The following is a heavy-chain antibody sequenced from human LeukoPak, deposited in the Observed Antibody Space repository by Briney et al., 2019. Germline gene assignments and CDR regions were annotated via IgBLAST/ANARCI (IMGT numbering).Heavy chain of an antibody. D-gene: IGHD3-10*01. CDR3: ARDGSGSTGYNWFDP. CDR1: GYTFTGYY. V-gene: IGHV1-2*02. Sequence: ASVKVSCKASGYTFTGYYMHWVRQAPGQGLEWMGWINPNSGGTNYAQKFQGRVTMTRDTSISTAYMELSRLRSDDTAVYYCARDGSGSTGYNWFDPWGQGTLVTVSA. CDR2: INPNSGGT. J-gene: IGHJ5*02.